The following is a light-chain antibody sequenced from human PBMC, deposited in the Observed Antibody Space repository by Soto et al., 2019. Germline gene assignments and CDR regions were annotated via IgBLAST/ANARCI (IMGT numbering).Light chain of an antibody. CDR2: GAS. J-gene: IGKJ3*01. V-gene: IGKV3-20*01. Sequence: EIVLTQSPCTLSLSPGERATLSCRASQSVSSSYLAWYQQKPGQAPRLLIYGASSRATGIPDRFSGSGSGTDFTLTISRLEPEDFAVYYCQQYGSSLGFTFGPGTKVDIK. CDR1: QSVSSSY. CDR3: QQYGSSLGFT.